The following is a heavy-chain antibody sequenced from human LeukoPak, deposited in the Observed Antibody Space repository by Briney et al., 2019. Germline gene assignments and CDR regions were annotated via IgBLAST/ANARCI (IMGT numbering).Heavy chain of an antibody. J-gene: IGHJ6*04. Sequence: SETLSLTCAVYGGSFSGYYWSWIRQPPGKGLEWIGEINHSGSTNYNPSLKSRVTISVDTSKNQFSLKLSSVTAADTAVYYCARQGGYSSPFSVWGKGTTVTVSS. CDR1: GGSFSGYY. CDR3: ARQGGYSSPFSV. V-gene: IGHV4-34*01. D-gene: IGHD6-13*01. CDR2: INHSGST.